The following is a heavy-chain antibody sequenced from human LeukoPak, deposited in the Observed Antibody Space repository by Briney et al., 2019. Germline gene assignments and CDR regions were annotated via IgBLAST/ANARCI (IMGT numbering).Heavy chain of an antibody. V-gene: IGHV3-33*01. CDR3: ARGPPYGSRSDYFDY. Sequence: GRSLRLSCAASGFTFSSYGMHWLRQGPGRGLEWVAVIWYDGSKKFYADSVQGRFTISRDDSKNTLYLQMNSLRVEDAAVYYCARGPPYGSRSDYFDYWGQGTLVTVSS. J-gene: IGHJ4*02. CDR1: GFTFSSYG. CDR2: IWYDGSKK. D-gene: IGHD3-10*01.